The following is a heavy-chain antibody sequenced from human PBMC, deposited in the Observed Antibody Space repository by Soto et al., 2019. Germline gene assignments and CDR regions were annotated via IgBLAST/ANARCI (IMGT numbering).Heavy chain of an antibody. Sequence: GGSLRLSCAASGFTFSSFALHWVRQAPGKGLEWVAVISFDGSNKYYADSVKGRFTISRDTSKNTLSLQLNSLRAEDTAVYYCARDPGDIVAMSTISGTFDIWGQGTMVTVSS. D-gene: IGHD5-12*01. CDR2: ISFDGSNK. V-gene: IGHV3-30-3*01. CDR1: GFTFSSFA. J-gene: IGHJ3*02. CDR3: ARDPGDIVAMSTISGTFDI.